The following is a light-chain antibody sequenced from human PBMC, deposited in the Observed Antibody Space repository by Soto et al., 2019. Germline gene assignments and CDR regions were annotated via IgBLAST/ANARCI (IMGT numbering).Light chain of an antibody. CDR2: QDS. J-gene: IGLJ2*01. CDR3: QAWDSSTGGV. Sequence: SYVLTQPPSVSVSPGQTASITCSGDKLGDKYACWYQQKPGQSPVLVIYQDSKRPSGIPERFSGSNSGNTATLTISGTQAMDEADYYCQAWDSSTGGVFGGGTKLTVL. CDR1: KLGDKY. V-gene: IGLV3-1*01.